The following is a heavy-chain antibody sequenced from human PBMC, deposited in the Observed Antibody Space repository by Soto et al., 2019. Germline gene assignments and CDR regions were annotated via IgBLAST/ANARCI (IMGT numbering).Heavy chain of an antibody. J-gene: IGHJ6*02. D-gene: IGHD5-12*01. CDR1: GYTFTSYG. CDR2: LSAYNGNT. Sequence: QVQLVQSGAEVKKPGASVKVSCKASGYTFTSYGISWVRQAPGQGLEWMGCLSAYNGNTNYAQKLQGRVTMTTDTSTSTAYMELRSLRSDDTAVYYCARDGYNYFGLGDYYYYGMDVWGQGTTVTVSS. CDR3: ARDGYNYFGLGDYYYYGMDV. V-gene: IGHV1-18*01.